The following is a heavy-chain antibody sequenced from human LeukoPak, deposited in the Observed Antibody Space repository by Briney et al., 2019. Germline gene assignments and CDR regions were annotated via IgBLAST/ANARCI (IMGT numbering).Heavy chain of an antibody. V-gene: IGHV4-59*08. CDR2: IYYTGST. CDR3: ARHRAYSSSSPFDY. CDR1: GGSISSLY. J-gene: IGHJ4*02. Sequence: SETLSLTCSVSGGSISSLYWSWIRQPPGKGLEWIGYIYYTGSTNYNPSLKSRVTMFVDMSKNQFSLRLSSVTAADTAVYYCARHRAYSSSSPFDYWGQGTLVTVSP. D-gene: IGHD6-6*01.